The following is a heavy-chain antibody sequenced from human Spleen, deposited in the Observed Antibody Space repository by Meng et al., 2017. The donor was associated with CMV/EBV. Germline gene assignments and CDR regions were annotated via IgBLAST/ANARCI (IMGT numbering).Heavy chain of an antibody. D-gene: IGHD3-22*01. V-gene: IGHV3-30*03. J-gene: IGHJ2*01. CDR3: ARKGLYYDTSGYQDWYFDL. CDR2: GGEK. Sequence: GGEKYCVDSVKGRLTISRDNSMNTVYLQMNSLRPEDTAIYYCARKGLYYDTSGYQDWYFDLWGRGTLVTVSS.